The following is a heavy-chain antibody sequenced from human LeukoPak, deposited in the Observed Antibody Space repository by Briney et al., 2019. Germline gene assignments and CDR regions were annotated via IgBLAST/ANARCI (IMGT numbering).Heavy chain of an antibody. CDR2: ISGDGGGT. D-gene: IGHD2/OR15-2a*01. V-gene: IGHV3-23*01. Sequence: PGGSLRLSCAASGFTFSTYTMAWIRQAPGGGLEWVSGISGDGGGTYYADSVKGRFAISRDNSQSILYLQMNSVRAEDTAVYYCAKDFGRNIGGPGYWGRGTLVTASS. CDR1: GFTFSTYT. J-gene: IGHJ4*02. CDR3: AKDFGRNIGGPGY.